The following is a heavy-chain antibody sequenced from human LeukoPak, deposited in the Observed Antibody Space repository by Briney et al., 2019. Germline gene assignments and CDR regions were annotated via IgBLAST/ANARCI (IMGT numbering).Heavy chain of an antibody. CDR1: EFTFSNYA. J-gene: IGHJ4*02. CDR3: ARRRYNWNAIDY. D-gene: IGHD1-20*01. CDR2: ISSSGSTL. V-gene: IGHV3-11*01. Sequence: GGSLRLSCAASEFTFSNYALHWVRQAPGKGLQWVSYISSSGSTLYYADSVKGRITISRDNAKNSLYLQMNSLRAEDTAVYYCARRRYNWNAIDYWGQGTLVTVSS.